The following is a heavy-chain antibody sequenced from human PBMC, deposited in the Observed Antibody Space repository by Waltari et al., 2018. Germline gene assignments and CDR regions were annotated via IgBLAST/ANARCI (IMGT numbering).Heavy chain of an antibody. J-gene: IGHJ4*02. CDR1: GFTFSSYG. D-gene: IGHD3-9*01. CDR2: IRDYGSSK. CDR3: SKEELVRRYFDSALDY. V-gene: IGHV3-30*02. Sequence: QVQLVEAGGGVVQPGGSLRLSCAASGFTFSSYGMHRVRQAPGKGLEWVAVIRDYGSSKNYADSVKVRFTISIDNSKNTLYLQMNSLRAEDSAIYYCSKEELVRRYFDSALDYWGQGTLVTVSS.